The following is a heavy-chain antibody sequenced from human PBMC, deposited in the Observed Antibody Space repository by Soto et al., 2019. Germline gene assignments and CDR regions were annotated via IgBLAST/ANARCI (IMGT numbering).Heavy chain of an antibody. CDR1: GVSISTYY. Sequence: SETLSLTCTVSGVSISTYYWNWIRQPPGKGLEWIGYVYSGGGTNYSPSFMGRVTISVDTTDNQFSLKLNSVTAADTAVYYCAREKTPMPPHYFYYGMDVWGQGTTVTVSS. V-gene: IGHV4-59*01. CDR2: VYSGGGT. CDR3: AREKTPMPPHYFYYGMDV. D-gene: IGHD3-9*01. J-gene: IGHJ6*02.